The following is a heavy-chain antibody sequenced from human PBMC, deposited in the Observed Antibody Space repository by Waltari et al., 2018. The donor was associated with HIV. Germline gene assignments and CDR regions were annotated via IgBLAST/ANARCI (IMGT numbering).Heavy chain of an antibody. CDR2: INPNSGGT. V-gene: IGHV1-2*02. J-gene: IGHJ4*02. CDR3: ATALYSSSSAGSIDY. CDR1: GYTFNGYY. Sequence: QVQLVQSGAEVKKHGASVKVSCKASGYTFNGYYMPWVRQAHGQGLEWMGWINPNSGGTNYAQKFQGRVTMTRDTSISTAYMELSRLRSDDTAVYYCATALYSSSSAGSIDYWGQGTLVTVSS. D-gene: IGHD6-6*01.